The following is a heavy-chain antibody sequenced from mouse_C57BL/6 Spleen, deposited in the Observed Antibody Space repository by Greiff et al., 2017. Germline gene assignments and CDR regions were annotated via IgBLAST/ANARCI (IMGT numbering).Heavy chain of an antibody. D-gene: IGHD1-1*01. V-gene: IGHV3-5*01. CDR3: ARDGDYYGSSYVRFEV. CDR2: IYYSGTI. CDR1: GISITTGNYR. Sequence: QSGPGLVKPSQTVFLTCTVTGISITTGNYRWSWIRQFPGNKLEWIGYIYYSGTITYNPSLTSRTTITRDTPKNQFFLEMNSLTAEDTATYYCARDGDYYGSSYVRFEVWGTGTTVTVSS. J-gene: IGHJ1*03.